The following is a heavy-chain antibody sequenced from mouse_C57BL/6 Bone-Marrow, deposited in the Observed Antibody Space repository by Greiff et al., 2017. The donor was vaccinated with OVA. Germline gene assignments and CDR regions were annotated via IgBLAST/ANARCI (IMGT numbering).Heavy chain of an antibody. J-gene: IGHJ3*01. CDR3: ARGDSSGPAWFAY. CDR1: GFTFSDYG. CDR2: ISSGSSTI. D-gene: IGHD3-2*02. V-gene: IGHV5-17*01. Sequence: EVNVVESGGGLVKPGGSLKLSCAASGFTFSDYGMHWVRQAPEKGLEWVAYISSGSSTIYYADTVKGRFTISRDNAKNTLFLQMTSLRSEDTAMYYCARGDSSGPAWFAYWGQGTLVTVSA.